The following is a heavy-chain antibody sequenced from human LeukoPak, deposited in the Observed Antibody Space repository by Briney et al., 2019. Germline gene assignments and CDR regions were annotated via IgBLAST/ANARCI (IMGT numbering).Heavy chain of an antibody. Sequence: SVKVSCKASGGTFSSYAISWVRQAPGQGLEWMGGIIPIFGTANYAQKFQGRVTITADESTSTAYMELSSLRSEDTAVYYCARAKRRTGLERPPGRLDYWGQGTLVTVSS. J-gene: IGHJ4*02. CDR2: IIPIFGTA. CDR1: GGTFSSYA. D-gene: IGHD1-1*01. CDR3: ARAKRRTGLERPPGRLDY. V-gene: IGHV1-69*13.